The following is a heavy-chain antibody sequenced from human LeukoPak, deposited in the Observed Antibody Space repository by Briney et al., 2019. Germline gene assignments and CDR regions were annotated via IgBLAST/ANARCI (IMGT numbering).Heavy chain of an antibody. D-gene: IGHD4-17*01. CDR3: AREHGDYVSFDY. Sequence: GRSLRLSCAASGFTFSSYAMHWARQAPGKGLEWVAVISYDGSNKYYADSVKGRFTISRDNSKNTLYLQMNSLRAEDTAVYYCAREHGDYVSFDYWGQGTLVTVSS. J-gene: IGHJ4*02. V-gene: IGHV3-30-3*01. CDR1: GFTFSSYA. CDR2: ISYDGSNK.